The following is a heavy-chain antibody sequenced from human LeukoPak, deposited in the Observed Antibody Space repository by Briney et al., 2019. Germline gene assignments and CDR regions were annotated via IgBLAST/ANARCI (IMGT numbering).Heavy chain of an antibody. CDR1: GFTFSTYT. V-gene: IGHV3-30*14. D-gene: IGHD2-2*01. CDR2: ISHDGNTK. Sequence: GGPLRLSCTASGFTFSTYTMHWVRQAPGKGLEWVTVISHDGNTKHYADSVKGRFTISRDNSKNSLYLQMNSLRAEDTAFYSCARSLPATREPQAIDYWGQGTLVTVSS. J-gene: IGHJ4*02. CDR3: ARSLPATREPQAIDY.